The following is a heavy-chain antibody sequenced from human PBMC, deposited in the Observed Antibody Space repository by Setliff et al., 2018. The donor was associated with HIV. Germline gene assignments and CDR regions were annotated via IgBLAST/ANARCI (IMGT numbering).Heavy chain of an antibody. D-gene: IGHD3-10*01. J-gene: IGHJ5*02. Sequence: TVSGDSISSYSWNWIRQSPGGGLEWIGFIFSSGSTKYNPSLQSRVTMSIDTSKNQFSLRLTSVTAADTAVYYCARRIDDSGSFPDKNWFDTWGQGSLVTVSS. CDR3: ARRIDDSGSFPDKNWFDT. V-gene: IGHV4-4*09. CDR1: GDSISSYS. CDR2: IFSSGST.